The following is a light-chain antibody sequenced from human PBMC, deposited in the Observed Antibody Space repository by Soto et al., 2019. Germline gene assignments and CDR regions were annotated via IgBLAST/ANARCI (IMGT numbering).Light chain of an antibody. Sequence: DIQMTQTPSTLSASVGYRVTITCRAGQSISSSLDWYQQKPGKAPKLLIYDASSLESGVPSRFRGSGSRTEFTLTISSLQPDDFEPYYCQQYNSSGLAFGQGTKVDIK. CDR2: DAS. V-gene: IGKV1-5*01. J-gene: IGKJ1*01. CDR3: QQYNSSGLA. CDR1: QSISSS.